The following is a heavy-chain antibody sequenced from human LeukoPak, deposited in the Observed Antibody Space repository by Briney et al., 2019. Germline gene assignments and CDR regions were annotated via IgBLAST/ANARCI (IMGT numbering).Heavy chain of an antibody. Sequence: GGSLRLSCAASRFIFDDYAMHWVRQAPGKGLEWVSGINWNSDSIGYADSVEGRFTISRDNAKNSLYLQMNSLRAEDTALYYCAKDIFTMVRGVFDYWGQGTLVTVSS. D-gene: IGHD3-10*01. J-gene: IGHJ4*02. CDR3: AKDIFTMVRGVFDY. V-gene: IGHV3-9*01. CDR1: RFIFDDYA. CDR2: INWNSDSI.